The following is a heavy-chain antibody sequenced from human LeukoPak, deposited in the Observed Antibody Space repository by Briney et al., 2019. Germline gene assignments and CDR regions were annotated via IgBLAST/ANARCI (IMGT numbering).Heavy chain of an antibody. Sequence: SETLSLTCAVSGGSISGSNWWSWVRQPPGKGLEWIGEIYHSGSTNYNPSLKSRVTISVDKSKNQFSLKLSSVTAADTAVYYCARDAGDYDNSGYFFDYWGQGTLVTVSS. CDR3: ARDAGDYDNSGYFFDY. CDR1: GGSISGSNW. V-gene: IGHV4-4*02. D-gene: IGHD3-22*01. CDR2: IYHSGST. J-gene: IGHJ4*02.